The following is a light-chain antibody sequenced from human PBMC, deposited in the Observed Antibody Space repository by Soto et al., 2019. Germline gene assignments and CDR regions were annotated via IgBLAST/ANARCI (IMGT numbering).Light chain of an antibody. J-gene: IGKJ2*02. CDR2: GAS. V-gene: IGKV3-20*01. CDR1: QSVSASF. Sequence: EIVLTQSPGTLSLSPGERATLSFRASQSVSASFLAWYQQKPGQAPRLLIYGASSRATGIPDRFSGSGSGTAFTLTISRLDPEDAAVYYCQQRGTFGQGTKLEIK. CDR3: QQRGT.